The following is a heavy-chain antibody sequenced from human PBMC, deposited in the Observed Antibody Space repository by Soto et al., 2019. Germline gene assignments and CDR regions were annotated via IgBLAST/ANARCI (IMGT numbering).Heavy chain of an antibody. CDR1: GYTFTSYD. CDR3: ARSSSSWSPDY. D-gene: IGHD6-13*01. J-gene: IGHJ4*02. Sequence: ASVKVSCKASGYTFTSYDINCVLQATVQGLDWMGWMNPNSGNTGYAQKFQGRVTMTRNTSISTAYMELSSLRSEDTAVYYCARSSSSWSPDYWGQGTLVTVSS. V-gene: IGHV1-8*01. CDR2: MNPNSGNT.